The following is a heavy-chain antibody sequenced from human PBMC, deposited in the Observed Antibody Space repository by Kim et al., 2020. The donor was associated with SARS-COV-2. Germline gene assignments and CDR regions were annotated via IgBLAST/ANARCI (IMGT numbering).Heavy chain of an antibody. V-gene: IGHV5-51*01. CDR2: IYPGDSDT. D-gene: IGHD3-16*01. CDR3: ARLMGLWGRTPNTRYSDRTFDY. Sequence: GESLKISCKGSGYSFTSYWIGWVRQMPGKGLEWMGIIYPGDSDTRYSPSFQGQVTISADKSISTAYLQWSSLKASDTAMYYCARLMGLWGRTPNTRYSDRTFDYWGQGTLVTVSS. J-gene: IGHJ4*02. CDR1: GYSFTSYW.